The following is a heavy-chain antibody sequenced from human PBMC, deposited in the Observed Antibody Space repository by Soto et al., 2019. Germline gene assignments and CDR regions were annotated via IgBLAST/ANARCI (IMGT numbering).Heavy chain of an antibody. CDR1: GDFISNFY. D-gene: IGHD2-8*01. CDR3: ARGMGRYFDL. Sequence: SETLSLTCTVSGDFISNFYWSWIRQPAGKGLESLGRISARGRSNYNPSLQSRVAMSLDTSKNQFSLRLTSLTAADTAVYFCARGMGRYFDLWGRGTLVTVSS. V-gene: IGHV4-4*07. J-gene: IGHJ2*01. CDR2: ISARGRS.